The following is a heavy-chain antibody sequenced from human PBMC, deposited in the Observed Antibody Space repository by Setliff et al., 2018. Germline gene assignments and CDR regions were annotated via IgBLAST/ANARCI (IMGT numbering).Heavy chain of an antibody. D-gene: IGHD1-26*01. CDR1: GGSVDSKIYS. Sequence: PSETLSLTCAVSGGSVDSKIYSWGWIRQPPGKGLEWIAALYYSGNTYYNPSLKSRVTISADTSKNQFSLKLKSVTAADTAIYYCARHLGPWDPVDYWGPGTLVTVSS. V-gene: IGHV4-39*07. J-gene: IGHJ4*02. CDR3: ARHLGPWDPVDY. CDR2: LYYSGNT.